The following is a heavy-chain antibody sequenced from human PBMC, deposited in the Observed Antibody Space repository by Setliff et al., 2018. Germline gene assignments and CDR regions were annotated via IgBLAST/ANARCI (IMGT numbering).Heavy chain of an antibody. D-gene: IGHD1-1*01. CDR2: ISAYSGDT. J-gene: IGHJ5*02. Sequence: ASVKVSCKTSGYTFRSYGVSWVRQAPGQRLEWMGWISAYSGDTIYAQNYQGRVTMTTDTSTSTAYMELRSLRSDDTAVYYCAKTKGFVDGWLDPWGQGTLVTVSS. CDR1: GYTFRSYG. CDR3: AKTKGFVDGWLDP. V-gene: IGHV1-18*01.